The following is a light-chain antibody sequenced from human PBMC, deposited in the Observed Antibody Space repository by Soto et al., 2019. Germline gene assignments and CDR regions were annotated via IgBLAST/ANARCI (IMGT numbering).Light chain of an antibody. V-gene: IGKV3-20*01. CDR1: QSVSSSY. CDR3: QQYGSTPWT. CDR2: GAS. J-gene: IGKJ1*01. Sequence: ETVLTQSPGTLSLSPGERSTLPCRASQSVSSSYLAWYQQKPGQAPRLLIYGASTRATGIPARFSGSGAGTDFTLTISRLEPEDFAVYYCQQYGSTPWTFGHGTKVDIK.